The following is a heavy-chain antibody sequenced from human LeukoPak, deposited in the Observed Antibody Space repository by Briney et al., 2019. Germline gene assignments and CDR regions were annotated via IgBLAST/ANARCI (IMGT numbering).Heavy chain of an antibody. V-gene: IGHV3-7*01. Sequence: GGSLRLSCAASGFTFSSYWMSWVRQAPGKGLEWVANIKQDGSEKYYVDSVKGRFTISRDNAKNSLYLQMNSLRAGDTAVYYCARVAKERVGGVYYFDYWSQGTLVTVSS. D-gene: IGHD1-1*01. CDR2: IKQDGSEK. J-gene: IGHJ4*02. CDR1: GFTFSSYW. CDR3: ARVAKERVGGVYYFDY.